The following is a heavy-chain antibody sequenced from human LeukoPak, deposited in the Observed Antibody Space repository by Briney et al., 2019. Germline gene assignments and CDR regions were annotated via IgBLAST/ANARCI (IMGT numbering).Heavy chain of an antibody. CDR2: ISGSGGST. Sequence: GGSLRLSCAASGFTFYSYAMNWVRQAPGKGLEWVSAISGSGGSTYYADSVKGRFTISRDNSNNTLYLQMSSLRAEDTAVYYCAKDIYGDYGMDVWGQGTTVTVSS. CDR3: AKDIYGDYGMDV. V-gene: IGHV3-23*01. D-gene: IGHD4-17*01. CDR1: GFTFYSYA. J-gene: IGHJ6*02.